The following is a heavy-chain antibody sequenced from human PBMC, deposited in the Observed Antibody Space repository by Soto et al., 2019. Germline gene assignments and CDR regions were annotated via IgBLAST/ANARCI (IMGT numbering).Heavy chain of an antibody. CDR3: AKEGRYDYIWGSYRSDY. CDR2: ISYDGSNK. CDR1: GFTFSSYG. J-gene: IGHJ4*02. V-gene: IGHV3-30*18. Sequence: PGGSLRLSCAASGFTFSSYGMHWVRQAPGKGLEWVAVISYDGSNKYYADSVKGRFTISRDNSKNTLYLQMNSLRAEDTAVYYFAKEGRYDYIWGSYRSDYWGQGTLVTVSS. D-gene: IGHD3-16*02.